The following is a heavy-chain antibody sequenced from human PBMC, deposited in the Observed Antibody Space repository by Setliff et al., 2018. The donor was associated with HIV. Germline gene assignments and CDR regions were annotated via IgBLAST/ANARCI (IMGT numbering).Heavy chain of an antibody. V-gene: IGHV3-23*01. D-gene: IGHD3-3*01. J-gene: IGHJ5*02. CDR3: AKDYTTTFWEYNWFDL. CDR1: EFTFSSYA. CDR2: ISGSGGST. Sequence: SLRLSCATSEFTFSSYAMGWVRQAPGKGLEWVSAISGSGGSTYYADSVKGRFTVSRDNSKDTLTLQMNDLRAEDTGLYYCAKDYTTTFWEYNWFDLWGQGTLVTVSS.